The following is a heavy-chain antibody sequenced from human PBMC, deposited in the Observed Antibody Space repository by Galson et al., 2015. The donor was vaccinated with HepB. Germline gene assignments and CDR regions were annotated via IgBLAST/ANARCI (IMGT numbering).Heavy chain of an antibody. CDR3: ARGMGDESCNELEY. J-gene: IGHJ4*02. CDR2: ITGNGGAT. CDR1: GFTFNTYA. Sequence: SLRLSCAASGFTFNTYAMTWVRQAPGKGLEWISCITGNGGATLYPDSVKGRFTVSRDSSKSTVYLQMDSLRAEDTAVYFCARGMGDESCNELEYWGQEGMVTVSS. V-gene: IGHV3-23*01. D-gene: IGHD1-1*01.